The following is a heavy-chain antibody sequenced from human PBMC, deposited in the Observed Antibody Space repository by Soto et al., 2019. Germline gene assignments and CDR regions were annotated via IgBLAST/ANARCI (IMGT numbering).Heavy chain of an antibody. CDR2: ISRSGGST. CDR3: AKYPDLTIFGVTIDR. J-gene: IGHJ5*02. CDR1: GFTFSSYA. Sequence: GASLRLSCAASGFTFSSYAMSCVPQAPRQGLVWVSAISRSGGSTYYADSVKGRFTISRDNSKYTLYLQMNSRRAEDTAVYYCAKYPDLTIFGVTIDRWHQGTLVT. V-gene: IGHV3-23*01. D-gene: IGHD3-3*01.